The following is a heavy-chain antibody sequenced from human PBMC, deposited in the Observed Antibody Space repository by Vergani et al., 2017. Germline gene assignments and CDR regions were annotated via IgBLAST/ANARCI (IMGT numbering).Heavy chain of an antibody. CDR3: ARDTRGAVAGPDY. Sequence: VQLLESGGGLVQPGGSLRLSCAASGFTFSSYGMHWVRQAPGKGLEWVAVIWYDGSNKYYADSVKGRFTISRDNSKNTLYLQMNSLRAEDTAVYYCARDTRGAVAGPDYWGQGTLVTVSS. CDR1: GFTFSSYG. CDR2: IWYDGSNK. D-gene: IGHD6-19*01. J-gene: IGHJ4*02. V-gene: IGHV3-33*08.